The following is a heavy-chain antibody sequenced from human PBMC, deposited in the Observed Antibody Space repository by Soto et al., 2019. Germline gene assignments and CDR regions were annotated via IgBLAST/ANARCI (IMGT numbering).Heavy chain of an antibody. Sequence: ASVKVSCKASGYTFTSYGISWVRQAPGQGLEWMGWISAYNGNTNYAQKLQGRVTMTTDTSTSTTYMELRSLRSDDTAVYYWARGGGRSSSGLVYYYYGMDVWGQGTTVTVSS. CDR3: ARGGGRSSSGLVYYYYGMDV. J-gene: IGHJ6*02. D-gene: IGHD6-13*01. CDR2: ISAYNGNT. CDR1: GYTFTSYG. V-gene: IGHV1-18*01.